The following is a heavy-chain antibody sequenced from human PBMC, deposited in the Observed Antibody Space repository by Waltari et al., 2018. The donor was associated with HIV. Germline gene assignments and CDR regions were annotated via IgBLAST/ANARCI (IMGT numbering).Heavy chain of an antibody. CDR3: ASQRSWVGGEVDH. D-gene: IGHD3-10*01. V-gene: IGHV4-39*01. CDR1: GGSINTTTYY. J-gene: IGHJ4*02. CDR2: VYYSGSA. Sequence: QLQLQESGPGLVKPSETLSLICTVSGGSINTTTYYWAWLRHPPGEGLEWIGNVYYSGSAHYNPSLQSRVAMSVDTSKNQFSLTVNSVSAADTALYYCASQRSWVGGEVDHWGQGTLVTVSS.